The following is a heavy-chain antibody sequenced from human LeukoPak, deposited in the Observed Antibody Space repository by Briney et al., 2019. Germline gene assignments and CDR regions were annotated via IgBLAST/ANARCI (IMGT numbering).Heavy chain of an antibody. V-gene: IGHV3-21*06. CDR3: ARFYGGNSNGFDI. CDR1: GFVSSDYG. D-gene: IGHD4-23*01. CDR2: ISYSSSHI. J-gene: IGHJ3*02. Sequence: GGSLSPSCAASGFVSSDYGMNWVRQAPGKGLEWVSSISYSSSHIYYADSVKGRFTISRDNAENSMYLQMNSLRAEDTAVYYCARFYGGNSNGFDIWGQGTMVTVSS.